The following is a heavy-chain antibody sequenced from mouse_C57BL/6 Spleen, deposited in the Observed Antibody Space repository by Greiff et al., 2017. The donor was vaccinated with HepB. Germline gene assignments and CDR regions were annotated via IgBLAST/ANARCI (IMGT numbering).Heavy chain of an antibody. CDR2: INPSSGYT. D-gene: IGHD1-1*01. CDR1: GYTFTSYW. J-gene: IGHJ3*01. V-gene: IGHV1-7*01. CDR3: ASREDYGSSTGFAY. Sequence: QVQLKESGAELAKPGASVKLSCKASGYTFTSYWMHWVKQRPGQGLEWIGYINPSSGYTKYNQKFKDKATLTADKSSSTAYMQLSSLTYEDAAVSYCASREDYGSSTGFAYWGQGTLVTVSA.